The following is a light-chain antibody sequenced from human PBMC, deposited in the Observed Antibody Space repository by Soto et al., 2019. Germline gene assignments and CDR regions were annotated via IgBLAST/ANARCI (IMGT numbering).Light chain of an antibody. CDR1: SSDVGGYNY. J-gene: IGLJ1*01. CDR3: SSYTSSSIYV. Sequence: QSALTQPASVSGSPGQSITISCTGTSSDVGGYNYVSWYQQHPGKAPKLMIYEVSNRPSGVSNRFSGSKSGNTAPLTISGLQAEDDADYYCSSYTSSSIYVFGNGTKVTV. V-gene: IGLV2-14*01. CDR2: EVS.